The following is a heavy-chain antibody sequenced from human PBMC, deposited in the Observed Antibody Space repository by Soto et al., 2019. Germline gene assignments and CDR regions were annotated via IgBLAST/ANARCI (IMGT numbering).Heavy chain of an antibody. Sequence: GGSLRVSCAASGFTFSSYSMNWGRQAPGKGLEWVSYISSSSSTIYYADSVKGRFTISRDNAKNSLYLQMNSLRDEDTAVYYCARDLGSPLNYYDSSGSDDAFDIWGQGTMVTVSS. CDR3: ARDLGSPLNYYDSSGSDDAFDI. CDR1: GFTFSSYS. J-gene: IGHJ3*02. V-gene: IGHV3-48*02. D-gene: IGHD3-22*01. CDR2: ISSSSSTI.